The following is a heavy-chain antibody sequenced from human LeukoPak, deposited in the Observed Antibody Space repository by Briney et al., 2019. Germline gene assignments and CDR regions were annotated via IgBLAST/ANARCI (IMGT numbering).Heavy chain of an antibody. Sequence: PGGSLRLSCATSGFAFSTSAMYWVRQPPGKGLEWVSSISSSSSYIYYADSVKGRFTISRDNAKNSVYLQMNSLRVEDMAVYYCARDPGGYSSGGELDVWGKGTTVTVSS. V-gene: IGHV3-21*01. D-gene: IGHD6-19*01. CDR2: ISSSSSYI. J-gene: IGHJ6*04. CDR3: ARDPGGYSSGGELDV. CDR1: GFAFSTSA.